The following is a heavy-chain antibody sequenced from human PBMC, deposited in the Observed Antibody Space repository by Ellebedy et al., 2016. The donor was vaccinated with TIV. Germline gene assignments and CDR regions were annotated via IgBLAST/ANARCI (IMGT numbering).Heavy chain of an antibody. CDR1: GFTFSSYS. D-gene: IGHD2-21*02. CDR3: ARDGDLFAFDY. J-gene: IGHJ4*02. Sequence: GESLKISXAASGFTFSSYSMNWVRQAPGKGLEWVSYISSSSSTIYYADSVKGRFTISRDNAKNSLYLQMNSLRAEDTAVYYCARDGDLFAFDYWGQGTLVTVSS. CDR2: ISSSSSTI. V-gene: IGHV3-48*01.